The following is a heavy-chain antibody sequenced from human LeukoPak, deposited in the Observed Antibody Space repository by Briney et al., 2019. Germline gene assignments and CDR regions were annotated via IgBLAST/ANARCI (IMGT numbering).Heavy chain of an antibody. CDR3: ARDLGYGDPFDC. Sequence: SETLSLTCTVSGGSISSGGYYWNWIRQSPGKGLEWIGYIFYSGSTNYNPSLQSRVTLSLDTPKNQFSLKLSSVTAADTAVYYCARDLGYGDPFDCWGQGTLVTVSS. V-gene: IGHV4-61*08. D-gene: IGHD4-17*01. CDR1: GGSISSGGYY. CDR2: IFYSGST. J-gene: IGHJ4*02.